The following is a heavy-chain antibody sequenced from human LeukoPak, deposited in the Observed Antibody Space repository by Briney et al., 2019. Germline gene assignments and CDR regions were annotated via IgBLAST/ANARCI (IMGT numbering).Heavy chain of an antibody. D-gene: IGHD3-10*01. V-gene: IGHV6-1*01. CDR2: TYYRSKWYN. Sequence: SQTLSLTCAISRDSVSNNSAAWNWIRQSPSRGLEWLGRTYYRSKWYNDYAVSVKSRITINPDTSKNQFSLQLNSVTPEDTAVYYCARWAGSLGYYGLDVWGQGTTVTVSS. J-gene: IGHJ6*02. CDR1: RDSVSNNSAA. CDR3: ARWAGSLGYYGLDV.